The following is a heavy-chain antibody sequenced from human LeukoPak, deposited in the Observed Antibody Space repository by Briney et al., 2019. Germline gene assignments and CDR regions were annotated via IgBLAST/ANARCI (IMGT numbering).Heavy chain of an antibody. CDR2: INPNSGGT. V-gene: IGHV1-2*02. CDR1: GYTFTSYG. D-gene: IGHD3-22*01. CDR3: ARVQASSYYYDSSGF. Sequence: GASVKVSCTASGYTFTSYGISWVRQAPGQGLEWMGWINPNSGGTNYAQKFQDRVTMTRDTSISTAYMELSRLRSDDTAVYYCARVQASSYYYDSSGFWGQGTMVTVSS. J-gene: IGHJ3*01.